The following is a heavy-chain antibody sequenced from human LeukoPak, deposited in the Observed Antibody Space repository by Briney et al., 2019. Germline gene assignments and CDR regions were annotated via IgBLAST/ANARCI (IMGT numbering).Heavy chain of an antibody. CDR3: ARSAYGMDV. Sequence: GGSLRLSCAASGFTFSDYYMSWIRQAPGKGLEWVSYISSSSSYTNYADSVKGRFTISRDNAKSSLYLQMNSLRAEDTAVYYCARSAYGMDVWGQGTTVTVSS. V-gene: IGHV3-11*06. CDR1: GFTFSDYY. CDR2: ISSSSSYT. J-gene: IGHJ6*02.